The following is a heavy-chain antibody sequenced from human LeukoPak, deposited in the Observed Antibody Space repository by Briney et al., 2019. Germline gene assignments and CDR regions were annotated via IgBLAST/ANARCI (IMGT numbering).Heavy chain of an antibody. CDR1: GGSFSGYN. CDR2: INDSGST. CDR3: ARGVYTEMSTIMGHFDC. D-gene: IGHD5-24*01. V-gene: IGHV4-34*01. Sequence: PPETLSLTCAVFGGSFSGYNWNWLRQSPRTGLEWIGEINDSGSTKYNPSPRSRVTISLDTSKNQFSLKLTSVTAADTAVYYCARGVYTEMSTIMGHFDCWGRGTLVTVSS. J-gene: IGHJ4*02.